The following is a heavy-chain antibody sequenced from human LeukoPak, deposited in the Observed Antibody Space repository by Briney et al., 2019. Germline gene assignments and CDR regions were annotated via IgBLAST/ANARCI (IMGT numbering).Heavy chain of an antibody. V-gene: IGHV3-53*01. CDR3: ARIEWERLGRAFDI. Sequence: GGSLRLSCAASGFTVSSNYMTWVRQAPGKGLEWVSSIYSAGATHYAESVKGRFTISRDNSKNTLYLQMNSLRAEDMAVYYCARIEWERLGRAFDIWGQGTMVTVSS. J-gene: IGHJ3*02. CDR1: GFTVSSNY. D-gene: IGHD1-26*01. CDR2: IYSAGAT.